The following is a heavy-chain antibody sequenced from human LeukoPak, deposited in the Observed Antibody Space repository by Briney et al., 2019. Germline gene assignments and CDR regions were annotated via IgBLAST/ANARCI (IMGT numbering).Heavy chain of an antibody. Sequence: PSETLSLTCTVSGGSISSYYWGCIRQPPGKGLGWDGYILYSGSTTYNTSLKSRVTISVDTSKNQFSLRLSSVTAADTAVYYCARVGDCSGGSCYAPSGYFQHWGQGTLVTVSS. CDR1: GGSISSYY. V-gene: IGHV4-59*01. D-gene: IGHD2-15*01. CDR2: ILYSGST. CDR3: ARVGDCSGGSCYAPSGYFQH. J-gene: IGHJ1*01.